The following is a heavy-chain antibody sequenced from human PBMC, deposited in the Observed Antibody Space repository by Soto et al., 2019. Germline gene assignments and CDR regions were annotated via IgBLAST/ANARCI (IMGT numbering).Heavy chain of an antibody. D-gene: IGHD7-27*01. CDR1: GYSFTSYW. CDR2: IYPGDSDT. V-gene: IGHV5-51*01. J-gene: IGHJ6*02. CDR3: ARRGQFWGGYYYYYGMDV. Sequence: HGESLKISCKGSGYSFTSYWIGWVRQMPGKGLEWMGIIYPGDSDTRYSPSFQGQVTISADKSISTAYLQWSSLKASDTAMYYCARRGQFWGGYYYYYGMDVWGQGTTVTVSS.